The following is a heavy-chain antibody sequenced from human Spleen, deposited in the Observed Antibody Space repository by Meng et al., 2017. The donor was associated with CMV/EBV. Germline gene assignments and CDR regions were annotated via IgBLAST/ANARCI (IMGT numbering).Heavy chain of an antibody. CDR3: ARVDCSGDSCYSGSLDY. V-gene: IGHV3-30-3*01. D-gene: IGHD2-15*01. Sequence: GESLKISCEVSGFTFDDYTMHWVRQAPGKGLEWVAVISYDGSNKYYADSVKGRFTISRDNSKNTLYLQMNSLRAEDTAVYYCARVDCSGDSCYSGSLDYWGQGTLVTVSS. J-gene: IGHJ4*02. CDR1: GFTFDDYT. CDR2: ISYDGSNK.